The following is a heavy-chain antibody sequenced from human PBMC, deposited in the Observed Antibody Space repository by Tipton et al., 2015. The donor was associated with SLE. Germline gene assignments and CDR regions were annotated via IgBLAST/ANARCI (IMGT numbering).Heavy chain of an antibody. CDR2: IYYSGST. CDR3: ARGPYCSSTSCPFWFDP. Sequence: TLSLTCTVSGGSISSGGYYWSWLRQHPGKGLEWIGYIYYSGSTYYNPSLKSRVTISVDTSKNQFSLKLSSVTAADTAVYYCARGPYCSSTSCPFWFDPWGQGTLVIVSS. J-gene: IGHJ5*02. CDR1: GGSISSGGYY. V-gene: IGHV4-31*03. D-gene: IGHD2-2*01.